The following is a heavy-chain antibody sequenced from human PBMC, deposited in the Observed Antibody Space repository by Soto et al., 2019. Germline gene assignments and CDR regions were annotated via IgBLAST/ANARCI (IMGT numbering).Heavy chain of an antibody. Sequence: ASVKVSCKASGGTFSSYAISWVRQAPGQGLEWMGGIIPIFGTANYAQKFQGRVTITADESTSTAYMELSSLRSEDTAVYYCARDSGGITIFGVVTLTNIYSMDVWGQGTTVTVSS. CDR3: ARDSGGITIFGVVTLTNIYSMDV. D-gene: IGHD3-3*01. CDR2: IIPIFGTA. V-gene: IGHV1-69*13. CDR1: GGTFSSYA. J-gene: IGHJ6*02.